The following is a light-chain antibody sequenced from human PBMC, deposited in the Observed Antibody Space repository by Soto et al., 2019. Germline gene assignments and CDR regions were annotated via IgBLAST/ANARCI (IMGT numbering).Light chain of an antibody. J-gene: IGLJ3*02. CDR2: ESG. CDR3: CSFARGTTLV. CDR1: SSDVGSYNL. Sequence: QSVLTQPASVSGSSKHSITISCTGSSSDVGSYNLVSWYQQHPGKAPKLVIYESGKRPSGVSDRFFGSKSGNTASLTISGLQAEDEADYYCCSFARGTTLVFGGGTKLTVL. V-gene: IGLV2-23*01.